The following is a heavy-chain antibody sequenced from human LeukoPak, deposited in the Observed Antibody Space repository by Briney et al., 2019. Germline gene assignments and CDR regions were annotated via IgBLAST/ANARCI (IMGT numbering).Heavy chain of an antibody. CDR3: ARTNVASSAWIDY. D-gene: IGHD6-19*01. Sequence: SETLSLTCTVSGXSISSSSYYWGWIRRPPGKGLEWIGTLYYSGSTSYNPSLKSRVTISADTSKNQFSLKLSSVTAADTAVYYCARTNVASSAWIDYWGQGTLVTVSS. J-gene: IGHJ4*02. CDR1: GXSISSSSYY. V-gene: IGHV4-39*01. CDR2: LYYSGST.